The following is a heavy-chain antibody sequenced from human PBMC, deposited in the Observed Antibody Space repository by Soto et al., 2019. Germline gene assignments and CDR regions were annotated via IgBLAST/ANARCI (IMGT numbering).Heavy chain of an antibody. CDR1: GFTLSDYY. CDR3: ARDPVTAD. V-gene: IGHV3-7*03. J-gene: IGHJ4*02. CDR2: IKGDGSNT. Sequence: ESRRLSCATSGFTLSDYYISWVRQAPGKGLEWVGNIKGDGSNTHYVVSVRVRFTISRDNAENLIYLQMNNLRVEDTAMYYCARDPVTADWGQGPQVTVSS.